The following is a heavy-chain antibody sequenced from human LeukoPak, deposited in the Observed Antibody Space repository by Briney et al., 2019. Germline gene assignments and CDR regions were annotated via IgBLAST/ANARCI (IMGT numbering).Heavy chain of an antibody. J-gene: IGHJ6*02. V-gene: IGHV1-2*04. Sequence: GASVKVSCKTSGYTFTDYRIHWVRQAPGQWLEWMGWINPNSGGANYAQNFQGWVTMTWDTSISTAYMDLSRLRSDDSAIYYCARVRPDEVRGDYYYGMDVWGQGTTVTVSS. CDR2: INPNSGGA. CDR3: ARVRPDEVRGDYYYGMDV. D-gene: IGHD3-10*01. CDR1: GYTFTDYR.